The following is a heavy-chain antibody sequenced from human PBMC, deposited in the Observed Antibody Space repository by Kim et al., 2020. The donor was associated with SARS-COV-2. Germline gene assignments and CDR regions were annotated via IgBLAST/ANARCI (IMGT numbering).Heavy chain of an antibody. V-gene: IGHV4-39*07. CDR1: GGSISSSSYY. D-gene: IGHD6-6*01. Sequence: SETLSLTCTVSGGSISSSSYYWGWIRQPPGKGLEWIGSIYYSGSTYYNPSLKSRVTISVDTSKNQFSLKLSSVTAADTAVYYCASPDHSNKYSGGAFDIWGQGTMVTVSS. CDR3: ASPDHSNKYSGGAFDI. J-gene: IGHJ3*02. CDR2: IYYSGST.